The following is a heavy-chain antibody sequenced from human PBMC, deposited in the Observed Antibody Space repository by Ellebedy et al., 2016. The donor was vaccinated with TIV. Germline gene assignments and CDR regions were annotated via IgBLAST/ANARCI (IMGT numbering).Heavy chain of an antibody. CDR1: GYTFTNYY. CDR3: ARGPNFGTDY. V-gene: IGHV1-2*02. CDR2: NNPNNGDT. D-gene: IGHD6-13*01. Sequence: AASVKVSCKASGYTFTNYYMHWVRQAPGQGLEWMGWNNPNNGDTNYAQKFQGRVTMNRDTSISTAYMELSRLISDDTAVYYCARGPNFGTDYWGQGTLVTVSS. J-gene: IGHJ4*02.